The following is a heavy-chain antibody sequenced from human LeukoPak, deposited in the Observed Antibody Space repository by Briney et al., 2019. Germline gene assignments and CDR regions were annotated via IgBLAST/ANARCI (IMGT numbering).Heavy chain of an antibody. CDR1: GYTFTGYY. J-gene: IGHJ3*02. Sequence: ASVKVSCKASGYTFTGYYMHWVRQAPGQGLEWMGWINPNSGGTNYAQKFQGWVTMTRDTSISTAYMELSRLRSDDTAVYYCARTGFGGATDAFDIWGQGTMVTVSS. CDR3: ARTGFGGATDAFDI. D-gene: IGHD3-16*01. CDR2: INPNSGGT. V-gene: IGHV1-2*04.